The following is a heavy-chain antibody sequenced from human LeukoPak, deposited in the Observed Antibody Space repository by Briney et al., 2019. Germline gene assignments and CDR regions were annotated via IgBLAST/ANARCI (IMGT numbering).Heavy chain of an antibody. J-gene: IGHJ5*02. CDR2: TYYRSKLYS. CDR1: GDSVSSNSAA. CDR3: ARVIGYSSGWYADNWFDP. V-gene: IGHV6-1*01. Sequence: KTSQTLSLTCAISGDSVSSNSAAWNWIRQSPSRGLEWLGRTYYRSKLYSDYAVSVKSRITINPDTSKNQFSLQLNSVTPEDTAVYYCARVIGYSSGWYADNWFDPWGQGTLVTVSS. D-gene: IGHD6-19*01.